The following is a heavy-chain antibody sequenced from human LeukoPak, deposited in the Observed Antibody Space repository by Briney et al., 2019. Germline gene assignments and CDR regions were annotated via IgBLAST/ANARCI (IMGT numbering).Heavy chain of an antibody. V-gene: IGHV1-18*01. CDR1: GYTFTSYG. CDR3: ARDGSLPGYSSSYFDY. J-gene: IGHJ4*02. D-gene: IGHD6-13*01. Sequence: GASVKVSCKASGYTFTSYGISWVRQAPGQGLEWMGWISAYNGNTNYAQKLQGRVTMTTDTSTSTAYMELRSLRSDDTAVYYCARDGSLPGYSSSYFDYWGQGTLVTVSS. CDR2: ISAYNGNT.